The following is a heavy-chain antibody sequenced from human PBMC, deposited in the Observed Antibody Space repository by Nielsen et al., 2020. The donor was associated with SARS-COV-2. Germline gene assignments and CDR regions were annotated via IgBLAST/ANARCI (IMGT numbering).Heavy chain of an antibody. CDR3: EKAGSHSYFDH. Sequence: GESLKISCAVSGFIFSSYAMNWVRQAPGKGLEWVSAISSSGGNTYYADSVKGRFTISRDNFKNALYLQMNSLRAEDTAVYYCEKAGSHSYFDHWGQGTLVTVSS. CDR1: GFIFSSYA. D-gene: IGHD1-26*01. J-gene: IGHJ4*02. CDR2: ISSSGGNT. V-gene: IGHV3-23*01.